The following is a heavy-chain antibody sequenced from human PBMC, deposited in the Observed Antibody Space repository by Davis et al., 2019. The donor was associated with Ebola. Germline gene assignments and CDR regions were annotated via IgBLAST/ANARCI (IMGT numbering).Heavy chain of an antibody. D-gene: IGHD6-19*01. J-gene: IGHJ4*02. CDR3: ARDAAVAGMKD. CDR2: INHSGST. CDR1: GGSFSGYY. V-gene: IGHV4-34*01. Sequence: MPSETLSLTCAVYGGSFSGYYWSWIRQPPGKGLEWIGEINHSGSTNYNPSLKSRVTISVDTSKNQFSLKLSSVTAADTAVYYCARDAAVAGMKDWGQGTLVTVSS.